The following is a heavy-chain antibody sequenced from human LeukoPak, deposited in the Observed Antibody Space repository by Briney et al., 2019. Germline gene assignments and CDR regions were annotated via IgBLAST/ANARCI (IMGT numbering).Heavy chain of an antibody. CDR1: GGSISSYY. D-gene: IGHD2-15*01. CDR2: IYYSGST. CDR3: AVVVVAARGLYYFDY. V-gene: IGHV4-59*12. J-gene: IGHJ4*02. Sequence: PSETLSLTCTVSGGSISSYYWSWIRQPPGKGLEWIGYIYYSGSTNYNPSLKSRVTISVDTSKNQFSLKLSSVTAADTAVYYCAVVVVAARGLYYFDYWGQGTLVTVSS.